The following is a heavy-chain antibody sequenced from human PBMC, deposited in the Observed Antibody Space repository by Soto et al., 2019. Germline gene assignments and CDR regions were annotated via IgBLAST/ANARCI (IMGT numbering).Heavy chain of an antibody. CDR3: ARAGYYDYVWGSYRSPYYYYGMDV. V-gene: IGHV4-34*01. D-gene: IGHD3-16*02. CDR1: VGSFSGYY. CDR2: INHSGST. J-gene: IGHJ6*02. Sequence: QVQLQQWGAGLLKPSETLSLTCAVYVGSFSGYYWSWIRQPPGKGLEWIGEINHSGSTNYNPSLKSRVTISVDTSKNQFSLKLSSVTAADTAVYYCARAGYYDYVWGSYRSPYYYYGMDVWGQGTTVTVSS.